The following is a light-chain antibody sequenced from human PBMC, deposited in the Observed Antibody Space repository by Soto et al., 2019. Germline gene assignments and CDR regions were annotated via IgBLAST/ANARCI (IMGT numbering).Light chain of an antibody. CDR2: KND. CDR3: AAWDDSLTGRVI. V-gene: IGLV1-47*01. CDR1: SSNIGSSS. J-gene: IGLJ2*01. Sequence: QSVLTQPPSASETPGQSVAISCSGNSSNIGSSSVYWYKQVAGMAPKLLIFKNDQRPSGISDRFSGSKSGTSASLAISGLRSEDEAYYYCAAWDDSLTGRVIFGGGTKVTVL.